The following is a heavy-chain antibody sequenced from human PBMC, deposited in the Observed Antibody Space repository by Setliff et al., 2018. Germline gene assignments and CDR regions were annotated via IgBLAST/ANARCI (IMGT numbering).Heavy chain of an antibody. D-gene: IGHD1-1*01. CDR1: GGSISSSSYY. V-gene: IGHV4-39*07. CDR2: IYYSGST. J-gene: IGHJ4*02. CDR3: ATTGTYRYFDY. Sequence: SETLSLTCTVSGGSISSSSYYWGWIRQPPGKGLEWIGSIYYSGSTYYNPSLKSRVTISVDTSKNQFSLKLSSVTAADTAVYYCATTGTYRYFDYWGQGTLVTVSS.